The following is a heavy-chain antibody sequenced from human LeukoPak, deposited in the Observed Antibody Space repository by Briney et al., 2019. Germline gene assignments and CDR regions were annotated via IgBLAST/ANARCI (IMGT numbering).Heavy chain of an antibody. V-gene: IGHV1-46*04. Sequence: ASVKVSCKASGYTFTSYYMHWVRQAPGQGLEWMGVINTSGGSTSYAQKLQRRVTMTRDTSTSTVYMVLSSLRSDDAAVYCCARSAGAGTTYGSYFDYWGKGTLVTVSS. J-gene: IGHJ4*02. CDR1: GYTFTSYY. D-gene: IGHD1-1*01. CDR3: ARSAGAGTTYGSYFDY. CDR2: INTSGGST.